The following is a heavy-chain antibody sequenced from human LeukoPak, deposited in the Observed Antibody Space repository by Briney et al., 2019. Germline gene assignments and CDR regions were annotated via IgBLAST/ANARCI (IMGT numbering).Heavy chain of an antibody. V-gene: IGHV1-24*01. CDR3: ATDLQGPYYYDSSGYHY. Sequence: ASVKVSCKVSGYTLTELSMHWVRQAPGKGLEWMGGFDPEDGETIYAQKFQGRVTMTEDTSTDTAYMELSSLRSEDTAVYYCATDLQGPYYYDSSGYHYWGQGTLVTVSS. CDR1: GYTLTELS. J-gene: IGHJ4*02. D-gene: IGHD3-22*01. CDR2: FDPEDGET.